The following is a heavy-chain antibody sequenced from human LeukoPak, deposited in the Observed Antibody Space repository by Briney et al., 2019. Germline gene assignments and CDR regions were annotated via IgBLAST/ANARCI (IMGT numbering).Heavy chain of an antibody. Sequence: SETLSLTCTVSGGSISSYYWSWIRQPPGKGLEWIGYIYYSGNTNYNPSLKSRVTISVDTSKNQFSLKLSSVTAADTAVYYCARHRDYDFWSGYYTGAFDIWGQGTMVTVSS. CDR1: GGSISSYY. D-gene: IGHD3-3*01. J-gene: IGHJ3*02. CDR2: IYYSGNT. V-gene: IGHV4-59*08. CDR3: ARHRDYDFWSGYYTGAFDI.